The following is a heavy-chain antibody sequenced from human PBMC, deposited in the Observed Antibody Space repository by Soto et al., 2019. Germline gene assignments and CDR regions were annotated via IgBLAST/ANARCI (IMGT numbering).Heavy chain of an antibody. Sequence: GGSLRLSCAASGFTFSSYGMHWVRQAPGKGLEWVAVIWYDGSNKYYADSVKGRFTISRDNSKNTLYLQMNSLRAEDTAVYYCARDIRVGGSGWYDDDYWGQGTLVTVSS. J-gene: IGHJ4*02. CDR2: IWYDGSNK. CDR3: ARDIRVGGSGWYDDDY. D-gene: IGHD6-19*01. V-gene: IGHV3-33*01. CDR1: GFTFSSYG.